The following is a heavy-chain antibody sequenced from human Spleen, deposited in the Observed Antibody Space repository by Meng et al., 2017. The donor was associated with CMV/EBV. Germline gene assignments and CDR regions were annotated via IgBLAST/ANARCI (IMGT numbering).Heavy chain of an antibody. CDR2: ISSSSSYI. Sequence: GESLKISCLAPGLTFNDYDMIWVRQAPGKGLEWVSSISSSSSYIYYADSVKGRFTISRDNAKNSLYLQMNSLRAEDTAVYYCAGGPVGYCSSTSCYYYYYGMDVWGQGTTVTVSS. V-gene: IGHV3-21*01. D-gene: IGHD2-2*01. CDR3: AGGPVGYCSSTSCYYYYYGMDV. J-gene: IGHJ6*02. CDR1: GLTFNDYD.